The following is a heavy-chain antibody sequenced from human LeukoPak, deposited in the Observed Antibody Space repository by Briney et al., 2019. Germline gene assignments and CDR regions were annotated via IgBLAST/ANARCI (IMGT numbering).Heavy chain of an antibody. CDR2: VKPDGSEK. J-gene: IGHJ4*02. CDR3: ANLWEMGY. D-gene: IGHD5-24*01. CDR1: GFSFSDYW. Sequence: GGSLRLSWAASGFSFSDYWMSSVRQAPGKGLEWVANVKPDGSEKYYVDSVKGRFTISRDNARNSLYLQMDSLRAEDTAVYYCANLWEMGYWGQGTLVTVSS. V-gene: IGHV3-7*01.